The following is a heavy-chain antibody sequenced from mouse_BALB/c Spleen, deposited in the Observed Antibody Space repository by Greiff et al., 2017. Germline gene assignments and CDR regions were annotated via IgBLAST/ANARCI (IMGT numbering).Heavy chain of an antibody. CDR3: ARKGELGQGNSMDY. CDR2: IWSGGST. V-gene: IGHV2-2*02. Sequence: VQLQQSGPGLVQPSQSLSITCTVSGFSLTSYGVHWVRQSPGKGLEWLGVIWSGGSTDYNAAFISRLSISKDNSKSQVFVKMNSLQANDTAIYYCARKGELGQGNSMDYWGQGTSVTVSS. CDR1: GFSLTSYG. D-gene: IGHD4-1*01. J-gene: IGHJ4*01.